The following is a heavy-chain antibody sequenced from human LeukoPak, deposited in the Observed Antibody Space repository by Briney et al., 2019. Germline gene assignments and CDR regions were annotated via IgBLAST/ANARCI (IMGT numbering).Heavy chain of an antibody. V-gene: IGHV3-7*01. CDR1: GFTFSSFW. Sequence: GGSLGLSCAASGFTFSSFWMSWVRQAPGKGLEWVANIKNDGSEKYYVDSVKGRFTISRDNAKKSLYLQMNSLRAEDTAVYYCAVAYGLDVWGQGTTVTVSS. CDR2: IKNDGSEK. J-gene: IGHJ6*02. CDR3: AVAYGLDV.